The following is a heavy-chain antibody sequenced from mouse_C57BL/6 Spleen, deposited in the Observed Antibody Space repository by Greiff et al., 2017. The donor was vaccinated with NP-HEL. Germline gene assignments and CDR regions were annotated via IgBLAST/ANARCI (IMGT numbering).Heavy chain of an antibody. CDR1: GYTFTTYP. CDR2: FHPYNDDT. V-gene: IGHV1-47*01. CDR3: ARRGDYDVGGYAMDY. Sequence: QVQLKESGAELVKPGASVKMSCKASGYTFTTYPIEWMKQNHGKSLEWIGNFHPYNDDTKYNEKFKGKATLTVEKSSSTVYLGLSRLTSDDSAVYYCARRGDYDVGGYAMDYWGQGTSVTVSS. J-gene: IGHJ4*01. D-gene: IGHD2-4*01.